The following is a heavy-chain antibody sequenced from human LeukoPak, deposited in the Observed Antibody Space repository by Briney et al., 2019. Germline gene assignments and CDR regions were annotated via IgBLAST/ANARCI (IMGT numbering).Heavy chain of an antibody. V-gene: IGHV3-23*01. D-gene: IGHD6-19*01. CDR1: GFTFSSYA. J-gene: IGHJ4*02. CDR3: AKDSGNSGWYFDY. CDR2: ITSSGAGT. Sequence: PGGSLRLSCAASGFTFSSYAMGWVRQAPGKGLEWVLTITSSGAGTFFAESVRGRFTISRDNSKNTLFLQMNSLRAEDTALYYCAKDSGNSGWYFDYWGQGTLLTVSS.